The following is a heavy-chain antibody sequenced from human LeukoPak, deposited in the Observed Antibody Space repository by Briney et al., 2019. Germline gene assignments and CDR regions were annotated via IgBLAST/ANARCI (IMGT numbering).Heavy chain of an antibody. CDR1: GYTFTSYG. CDR3: AREVYSYGPAYYFDY. Sequence: ASVKVSCTASGYTFTSYGISWVRQAPGQGLEWMGWISAYNGNTNYAQKLQGRVTMTTDTSTSTAYMELRSLRSDDTAVYYCAREVYSYGPAYYFDYWGQGTLVTVSS. J-gene: IGHJ4*02. V-gene: IGHV1-18*01. D-gene: IGHD5-18*01. CDR2: ISAYNGNT.